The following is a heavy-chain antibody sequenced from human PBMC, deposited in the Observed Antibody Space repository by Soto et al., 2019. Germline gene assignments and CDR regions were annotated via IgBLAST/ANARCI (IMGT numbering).Heavy chain of an antibody. CDR1: GGSFSGYY. CDR2: INHSGST. V-gene: IGHV4-34*01. CDR3: ARVPTGYCSGGSCLDDAFDI. Sequence: QVQLQQWGAGLLKPSETLSLTCAVYGGSFSGYYWSWIRQPPGKGLEWIGEINHSGSTNYNPSLKSRVTISVDTSRNQFSLKPSSVTAADTAVYYCARVPTGYCSGGSCLDDAFDIWGQGTMVTVSS. D-gene: IGHD2-15*01. J-gene: IGHJ3*02.